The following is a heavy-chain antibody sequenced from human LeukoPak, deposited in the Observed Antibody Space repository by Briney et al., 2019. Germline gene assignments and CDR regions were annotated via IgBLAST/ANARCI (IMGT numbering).Heavy chain of an antibody. Sequence: ASVKVSCKASGYTFTSYAMHWVRQAPGQRLEWMGWINAGYGNTKYSQKFQGRVTITRDTSASTAYMELSSLRSEDTAVYYCARVSILTGYPNWFDPWGQGTLVTVSS. CDR1: GYTFTSYA. CDR3: ARVSILTGYPNWFDP. D-gene: IGHD3-9*01. V-gene: IGHV1-3*01. J-gene: IGHJ5*02. CDR2: INAGYGNT.